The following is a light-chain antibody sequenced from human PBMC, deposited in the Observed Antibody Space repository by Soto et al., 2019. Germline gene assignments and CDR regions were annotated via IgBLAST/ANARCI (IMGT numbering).Light chain of an antibody. V-gene: IGKV3-11*01. J-gene: IGKJ2*02. CDR2: DAS. Sequence: EIVLTQSPATLSLSPGERATLSCRASQSVSSYLAWYQQKPGQAPRLLIYDASNRATGIPARFSGSGSGTDFTLTISSREPEDFAFYYCQQRSNWPPGWTFGQGTKLESK. CDR3: QQRSNWPPGWT. CDR1: QSVSSY.